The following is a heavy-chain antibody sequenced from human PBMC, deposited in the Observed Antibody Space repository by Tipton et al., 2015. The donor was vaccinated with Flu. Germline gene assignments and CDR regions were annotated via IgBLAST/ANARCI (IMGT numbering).Heavy chain of an antibody. D-gene: IGHD1-26*01. V-gene: IGHV3-7*01. CDR2: IKYDGSTI. CDR1: GFIFSDYW. Sequence: SLRLSCAASGFIFSDYWMAWVRQAPGKGLEWVANIKYDGSTIYYVDSVKGRFTISRDNSKDMLYLQMNSLRAEDTAVFYCAKSGGFDSWNQGALVIVSS. J-gene: IGHJ4*02. CDR3: AKSGGFDS.